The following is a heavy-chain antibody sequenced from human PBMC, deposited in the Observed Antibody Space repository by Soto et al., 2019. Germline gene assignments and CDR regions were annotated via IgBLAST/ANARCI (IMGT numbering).Heavy chain of an antibody. CDR1: GGSISSYY. CDR3: ARVRYYGSGSYFDY. D-gene: IGHD3-10*01. Sequence: SETLSLTCTVSGGSISSYYWSWIRQPPGKGLEWIGYIYYSGSTNYNPSLKSRVTISVDTSKNQFSLKLSSVTAADTAVYYCARVRYYGSGSYFDYWGQGTLVTVSS. J-gene: IGHJ4*02. V-gene: IGHV4-59*01. CDR2: IYYSGST.